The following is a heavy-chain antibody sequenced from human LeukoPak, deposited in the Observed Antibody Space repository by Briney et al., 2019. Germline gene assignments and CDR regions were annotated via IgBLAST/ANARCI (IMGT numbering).Heavy chain of an antibody. Sequence: PSETLSLTCAVYGGSLSGYYWSWIRQPPGKGLEWIGEINHSGSTNYNPSLKSRVTISVDTSKNQFSLKLSSVTAADTAVYYCARGRSGYGDWGQGTLVTVSS. D-gene: IGHD3-3*01. CDR1: GGSLSGYY. V-gene: IGHV4-34*01. CDR2: INHSGST. CDR3: ARGRSGYGD. J-gene: IGHJ4*02.